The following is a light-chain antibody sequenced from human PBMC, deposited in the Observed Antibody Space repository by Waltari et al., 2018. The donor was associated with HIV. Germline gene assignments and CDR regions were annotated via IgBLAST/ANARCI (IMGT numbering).Light chain of an antibody. CDR1: QDLNKY. J-gene: IGKJ1*01. CDR2: DVS. Sequence: AIRMTQSPSSFSASTGDKITISCRASQDLNKYLAWYQQKIGQVPKLLINDVSTLQSGVPSRFIGSGSGTNFSLTISCLQSEDFATYFCQQYHSYPWTFGRGTKVEV. CDR3: QQYHSYPWT. V-gene: IGKV1-8*01.